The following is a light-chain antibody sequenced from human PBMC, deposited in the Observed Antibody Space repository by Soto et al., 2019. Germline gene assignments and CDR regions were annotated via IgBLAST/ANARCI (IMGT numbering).Light chain of an antibody. CDR1: NSNIGGNT. V-gene: IGLV1-44*01. CDR2: TNS. Sequence: QPVLSQPPSASGTPGQRVTISCSGSNSNIGGNTVSWYQQLPGTAPKLLIYTNSQRPSGVPDRFSGSKSGTSASLAISGLQSEDEADYYCAAWDDSLNGVVFGGGTKLTVL. CDR3: AAWDDSLNGVV. J-gene: IGLJ2*01.